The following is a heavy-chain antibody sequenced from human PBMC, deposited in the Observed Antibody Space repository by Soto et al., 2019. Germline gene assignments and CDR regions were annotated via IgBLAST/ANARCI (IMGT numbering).Heavy chain of an antibody. CDR1: GGTFSSYA. CDR3: AREGASGSHIGY. V-gene: IGHV1-69*01. J-gene: IGHJ4*02. D-gene: IGHD3-22*01. Sequence: QVQLVQSGAEVKKPGSSVKVSCKASGGTFSSYAISWVRQAPGQGLEWMGGIIPIFGTANYAQKCQGRVTITADESTSTAYMALSSLRSEDTAVYYCAREGASGSHIGYWGQGTLVTVSS. CDR2: IIPIFGTA.